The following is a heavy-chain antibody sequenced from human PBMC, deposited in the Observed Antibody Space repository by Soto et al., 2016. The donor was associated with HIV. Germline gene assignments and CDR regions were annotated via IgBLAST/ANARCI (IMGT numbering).Heavy chain of an antibody. CDR2: INPSSGGT. V-gene: IGHV1-2*02. Sequence: QVQLVQSGPELKEPGASVKVSCKISGPSFPTFHIHWVREAPGQGLEWMGWINPSSGGTNYAQKFQGRVTMTRDTSISTAYMDLSRLRSDDTAVYYCARGWYRITVFGEPSPVDYWGQGTLVTVSS. D-gene: IGHD3-10*02. J-gene: IGHJ4*02. CDR1: GPSFPTFH. CDR3: ARGWYRITVFGEPSPVDY.